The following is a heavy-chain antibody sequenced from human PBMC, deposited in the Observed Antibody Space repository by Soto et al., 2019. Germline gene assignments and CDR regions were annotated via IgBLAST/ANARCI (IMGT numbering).Heavy chain of an antibody. J-gene: IGHJ4*02. CDR3: ARDEGLTGTKPEVVY. CDR1: GGSISSSSYY. V-gene: IGHV4-39*02. D-gene: IGHD1-7*01. CDR2: IYYSGST. Sequence: QLQLQESGPGLVKPSETLSLTCTVSGGSISSSSYYWGWIRQPPGKGLEWIGSIYYSGSTYYNPSLKSRVTISVDTSKNQFSRKLSSVTAADTAVYYCARDEGLTGTKPEVVYWGQGTLVTVSS.